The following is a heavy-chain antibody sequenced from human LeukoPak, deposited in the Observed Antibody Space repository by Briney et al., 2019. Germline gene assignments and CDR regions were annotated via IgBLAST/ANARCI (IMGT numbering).Heavy chain of an antibody. Sequence: ASVKVSCKASGYTFTVYFMHWVRQAPGQGLEWMGWINPNSGATYYAQKFQGRTTMTWDTSISTGYMGVSRLSSDDTAVYYCARGGSDESSGWHNWGQGTLVTVSS. J-gene: IGHJ4*02. CDR2: INPNSGAT. CDR1: GYTFTVYF. D-gene: IGHD3-22*01. V-gene: IGHV1-2*02. CDR3: ARGGSDESSGWHN.